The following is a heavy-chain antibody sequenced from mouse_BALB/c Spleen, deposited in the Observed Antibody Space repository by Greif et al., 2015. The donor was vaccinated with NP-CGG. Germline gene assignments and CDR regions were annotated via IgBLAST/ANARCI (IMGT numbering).Heavy chain of an antibody. V-gene: IGHV5-6-3*01. D-gene: IGHD1-2*01. CDR3: AREDYYGYVGY. CDR2: INSNGGST. CDR1: GFTFSSYG. Sequence: EVQRVESGGGLVQPGGSLKPSCAASGFTFSSYGMSWVRQTPDKRLELVATINSNGGSTYYPDSVKGRFTISRDNAKNTLYLQMSSLKSEDTAMYYCAREDYYGYVGYWGQGTTLTVSS. J-gene: IGHJ2*01.